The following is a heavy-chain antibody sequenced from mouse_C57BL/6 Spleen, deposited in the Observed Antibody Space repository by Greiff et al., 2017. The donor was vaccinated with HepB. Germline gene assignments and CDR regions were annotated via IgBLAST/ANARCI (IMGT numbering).Heavy chain of an antibody. CDR3: ARGYGSGFAY. J-gene: IGHJ3*01. CDR2: INPGSGGT. V-gene: IGHV1-54*01. D-gene: IGHD1-1*01. CDR1: GYAFTNYL. Sequence: VQLQESGAELVRPGTSVKVSCKASGYAFTNYLIEWVKQRPGQGLEWIGVINPGSGGTNYNEKFKGKATLTADKSSSTAYMQLSSLTSEDSAVYFCARGYGSGFAYWGQGTLVTVSA.